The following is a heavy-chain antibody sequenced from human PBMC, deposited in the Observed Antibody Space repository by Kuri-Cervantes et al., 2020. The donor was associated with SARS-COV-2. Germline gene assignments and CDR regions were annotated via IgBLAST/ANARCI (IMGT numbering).Heavy chain of an antibody. CDR1: GFTFSSYS. D-gene: IGHD2-2*01. V-gene: IGHV3-21*01. CDR3: ARETGYCSSTSCYRNWLDL. Sequence: GGSLRLSCAASGFTFSSYSMNWVRQAPGKGLEWVSSISSSSSYIYYADSVNGRFTISRDNDNNTLYMQMNSLRAEDTAVYYCARETGYCSSTSCYRNWLDLWGQGTLVTVSS. J-gene: IGHJ5*02. CDR2: ISSSSSYI.